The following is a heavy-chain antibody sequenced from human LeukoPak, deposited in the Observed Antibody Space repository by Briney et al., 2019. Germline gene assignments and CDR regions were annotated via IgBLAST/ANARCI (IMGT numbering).Heavy chain of an antibody. CDR2: ISSSSSYI. CDR1: GFTFGSYS. CDR3: ARALDPGRGAFDI. V-gene: IGHV3-21*01. J-gene: IGHJ3*02. D-gene: IGHD3-10*01. Sequence: GGSLRLSCAASGFTFGSYSMNWVRQAPGKGLEWVSSISSSSSYIYYADSVKGRFTISRDNAKNSLYLQMNSLRAEDTAVYYCARALDPGRGAFDIWGQGTMVTVSS.